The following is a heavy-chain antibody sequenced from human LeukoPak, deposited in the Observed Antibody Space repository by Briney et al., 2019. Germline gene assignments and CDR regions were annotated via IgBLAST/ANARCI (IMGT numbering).Heavy chain of an antibody. D-gene: IGHD6-19*01. CDR3: ARETSHGWYS. V-gene: IGHV1-46*01. CDR2: VNPSGGST. J-gene: IGHJ4*02. CDR1: GYTFTTFY. Sequence: GASVKVSCKASGYTFTTFYMDWVRQAPGQGLEWMGKVNPSGGSTTYAQKFQGRVTMTRDTSTSTVYMELSSLRSEDTAVYYCARETSHGWYSWGQGTLVTVSS.